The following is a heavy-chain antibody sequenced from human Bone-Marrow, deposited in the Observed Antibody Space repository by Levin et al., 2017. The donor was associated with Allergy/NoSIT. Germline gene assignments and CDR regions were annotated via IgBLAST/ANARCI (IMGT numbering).Heavy chain of an antibody. D-gene: IGHD2-2*01. CDR3: ARGGCSTTRCLPWFDP. J-gene: IGHJ5*02. CDR1: GASITTHY. V-gene: IGHV4-59*11. Sequence: AGGSLRLSCTVSGASITTHYWSWIRQTPGKGLEWIGDIYHTGGTNYSPSLKSRVTLSVDTSKNQLSLKLTSATAVDTAVYYCARGGCSTTRCLPWFDPWGQGTLVTVSS. CDR2: IYHTGGT.